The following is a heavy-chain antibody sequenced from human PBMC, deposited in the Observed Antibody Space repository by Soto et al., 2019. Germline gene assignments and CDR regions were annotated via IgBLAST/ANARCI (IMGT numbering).Heavy chain of an antibody. CDR3: ARDSVAGIGCY. CDR1: GGTFSSYT. Sequence: QVQLVQSGAEVKKPGSSVKVSCKASGGTFSSYTISWVRLAPGQGLEWMGRIIPILGIANYAQKFQGRVTITADKSTSTAYMELSSLRSEDTAVYYCARDSVAGIGCYWGQGTLVTVSS. D-gene: IGHD6-19*01. V-gene: IGHV1-69*08. J-gene: IGHJ4*02. CDR2: IIPILGIA.